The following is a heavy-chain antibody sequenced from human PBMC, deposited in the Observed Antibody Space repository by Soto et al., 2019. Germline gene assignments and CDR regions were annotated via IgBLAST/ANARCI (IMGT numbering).Heavy chain of an antibody. CDR3: ARGKVVVVAATGYYYYYMDV. J-gene: IGHJ6*03. CDR2: INHSGST. Sequence: SDTLSLTCAVYGWSFIGYYWRWIRQPPGKGLEWIGEINHSGSTNYNPSLKSRVTISVDTSKNQFSLKLSSVTAADTAVYYCARGKVVVVAATGYYYYYMDVWGKGTTVT. V-gene: IGHV4-34*01. D-gene: IGHD2-15*01. CDR1: GWSFIGYY.